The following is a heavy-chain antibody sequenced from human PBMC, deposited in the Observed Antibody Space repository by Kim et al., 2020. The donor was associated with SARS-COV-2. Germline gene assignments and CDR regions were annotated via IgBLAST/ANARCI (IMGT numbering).Heavy chain of an antibody. CDR2: ST. J-gene: IGHJ5*02. Sequence: STEYAGSVTGLFTISRDNSENTLYLQMNSLRAEDTAVYYCARTHQTGWFDPWGQGTLVTVSS. V-gene: IGHV3-23*01. CDR3: ARTHQTGWFDP.